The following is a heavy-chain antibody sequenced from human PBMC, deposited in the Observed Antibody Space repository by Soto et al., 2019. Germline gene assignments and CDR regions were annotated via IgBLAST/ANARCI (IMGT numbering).Heavy chain of an antibody. CDR3: AGTTSHYWYYMDV. D-gene: IGHD1-7*01. J-gene: IGHJ6*03. CDR1: GDSASSNSAA. Sequence: SQTLSLTCVISGDSASSNSAAWNWIRQSPSRGLEWLGRTYYRTRWYYDYAVSVRSRITVNPDTSKNQFSLQLTSVTPEDTAVYYCAGTTSHYWYYMDVWGKRTTVTVSS. CDR2: TYYRTRWYY. V-gene: IGHV6-1*01.